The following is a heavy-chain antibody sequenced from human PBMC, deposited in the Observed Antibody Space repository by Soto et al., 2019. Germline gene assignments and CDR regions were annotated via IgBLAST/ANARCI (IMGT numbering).Heavy chain of an antibody. CDR2: ISGSGGST. D-gene: IGHD2-2*01. CDR1: GFTFSSYA. V-gene: IGHV3-23*01. J-gene: IGHJ3*02. Sequence: GGSLRLSCAASGFTFSSYAMSWVRQAPGKGLEWVSAISGSGGSTYYADSVKGRFTISRDNSKNTLYLQMNSLMAEDTAVYDCAIETWGYCSSTSCPNDAFDIWGQGTMVTVSS. CDR3: AIETWGYCSSTSCPNDAFDI.